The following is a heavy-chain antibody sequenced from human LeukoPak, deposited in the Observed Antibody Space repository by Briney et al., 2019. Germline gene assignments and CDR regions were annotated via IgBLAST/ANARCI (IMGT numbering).Heavy chain of an antibody. CDR1: GFTFSSYW. V-gene: IGHV3-74*01. Sequence: PGGSLRLSCAASGFTFSSYWMHWVRQAPGKGLVWVSRINSDGSSTSYADSVKGRFTISRDNAKNTLYLQMNSLRAEDTAVYYCARGAIVVVPAAIEGFDPWGQGTLVTVSS. J-gene: IGHJ5*02. CDR2: INSDGSST. D-gene: IGHD2-2*02. CDR3: ARGAIVVVPAAIEGFDP.